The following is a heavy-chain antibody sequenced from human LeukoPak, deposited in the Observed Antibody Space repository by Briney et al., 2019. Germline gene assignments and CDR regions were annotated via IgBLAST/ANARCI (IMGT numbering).Heavy chain of an antibody. D-gene: IGHD3-10*01. V-gene: IGHV4-59*13. CDR2: IDYSGYT. Sequence: KSSETLSLTCTVSGGSISSYYWSWLRQPPGKGLEWIGYIDYSGYTNYNPSLKSRVTISEDTSKNQFSLKLTSVTAADTAVYFCARGGYYGSGNDFRFDPWGQGTLVTVSS. CDR3: ARGGYYGSGNDFRFDP. J-gene: IGHJ5*02. CDR1: GGSISSYY.